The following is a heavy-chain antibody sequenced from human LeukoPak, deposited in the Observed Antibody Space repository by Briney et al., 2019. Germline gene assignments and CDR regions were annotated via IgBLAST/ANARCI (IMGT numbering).Heavy chain of an antibody. D-gene: IGHD3-3*01. V-gene: IGHV3-23*01. J-gene: IGHJ3*02. Sequence: GGSLRLSCAASGFTFSGYGMNWVRQAPGKGLEWVSAISGSGGSTYYADSVKGRFTISRDNSKNTLYLQMNSLRAEDTAVYYCAKDQTILGAFDIWGQGTMVTVSS. CDR1: GFTFSGYG. CDR3: AKDQTILGAFDI. CDR2: ISGSGGST.